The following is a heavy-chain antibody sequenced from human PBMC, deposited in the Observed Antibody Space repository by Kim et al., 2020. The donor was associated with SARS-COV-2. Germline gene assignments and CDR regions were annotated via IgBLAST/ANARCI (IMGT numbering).Heavy chain of an antibody. D-gene: IGHD3-22*01. V-gene: IGHV3-30*18. Sequence: GGSLRLSCAASGFTFSHYGMHWVRQAPGKGLEWVAVIAHTGTNKYYGDSVKGRFTISRDNLKNTVYLEMNSLRTEDTAVYYCAKDLRASLWYDGSGDGLDIWGHGTTVTVSS. CDR2: IAHTGTNK. J-gene: IGHJ3*02. CDR3: AKDLRASLWYDGSGDGLDI. CDR1: GFTFSHYG.